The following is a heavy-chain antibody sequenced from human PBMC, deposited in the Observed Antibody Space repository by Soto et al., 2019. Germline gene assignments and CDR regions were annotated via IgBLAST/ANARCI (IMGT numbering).Heavy chain of an antibody. CDR1: GFSFSSYG. V-gene: IGHV3-23*01. CDR2: ISGGGGST. Sequence: EVQLLESGGDLVQRGGSLRLSCAASGFSFSSYGMSWVRQAPGKGLEWVSSISGGGGSTYYADSVKGRFTISRDNSKNTLYLQMNSLKVEDTAVYYCAKRSPVSTYYFDYWGQGTLVTVSS. J-gene: IGHJ4*02. CDR3: AKRSPVSTYYFDY.